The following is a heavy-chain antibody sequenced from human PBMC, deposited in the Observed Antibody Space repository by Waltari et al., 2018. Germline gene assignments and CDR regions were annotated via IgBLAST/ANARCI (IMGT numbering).Heavy chain of an antibody. Sequence: PSETLSLTCTVSGGSISSSSYYWGWIRQPPGKGLEWIGSIYYSGSTYYNPSLKSRVTISVDTSKNQFSLKLSSVTAADTAVYYCARQRYFDWLFDYWGQGTLVTVSS. CDR3: ARQRYFDWLFDY. J-gene: IGHJ4*02. CDR2: IYYSGST. CDR1: GGSISSSSYY. D-gene: IGHD3-9*01. V-gene: IGHV4-39*01.